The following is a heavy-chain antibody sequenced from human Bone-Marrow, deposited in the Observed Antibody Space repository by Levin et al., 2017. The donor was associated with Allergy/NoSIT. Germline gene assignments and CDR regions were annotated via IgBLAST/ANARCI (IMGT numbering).Heavy chain of an antibody. CDR3: ARGNRHYFEWELAYDI. D-gene: IGHD3-9*01. Sequence: GESLKISCAASGFTFSNYAMHWVRQAPGKGLEWVTLIWYDGSNKYYADSVKGRFTISRDNSKNTLYLQMDTLRAEDTAVYYCARGNRHYFEWELAYDIWGQGTMVTVS. CDR1: GFTFSNYA. CDR2: IWYDGSNK. V-gene: IGHV3-33*01. J-gene: IGHJ3*02.